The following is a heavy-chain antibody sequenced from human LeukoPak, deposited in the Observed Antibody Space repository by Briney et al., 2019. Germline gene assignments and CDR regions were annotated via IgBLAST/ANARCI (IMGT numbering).Heavy chain of an antibody. CDR3: ARDYNYVPDY. J-gene: IGHJ4*02. D-gene: IGHD3-22*01. CDR1: GYTFTSYG. CDR2: ISGDNGYT. Sequence: ASVKVSCKASGYTFTSYGISWVRQAPGQGLEWMGWISGDNGYTQYAQKLQGRVTMTTDTSTSTAYVELRSLRSDDTAVYYCARDYNYVPDYRGQGTLVTVSS. V-gene: IGHV1-18*01.